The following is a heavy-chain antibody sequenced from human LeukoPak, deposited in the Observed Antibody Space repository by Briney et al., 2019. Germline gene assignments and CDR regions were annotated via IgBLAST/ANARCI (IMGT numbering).Heavy chain of an antibody. CDR1: GGSTSSSSYY. CDR3: ARGLYGDYVFDY. D-gene: IGHD4-17*01. CDR2: IYYSGST. J-gene: IGHJ4*02. Sequence: TSETLSLTCTVSGGSTSSSSYYWGWIRQPPGKGLEWIGSIYYSGSTYYNPSLKSRVTISVDTSENQFSLKLSSVTAADTAVYYCARGLYGDYVFDYWGQGTLVTVSS. V-gene: IGHV4-39*07.